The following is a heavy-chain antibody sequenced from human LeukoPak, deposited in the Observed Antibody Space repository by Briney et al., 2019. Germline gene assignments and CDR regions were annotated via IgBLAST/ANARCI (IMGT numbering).Heavy chain of an antibody. J-gene: IGHJ4*02. V-gene: IGHV3-48*03. D-gene: IGHD3-10*01. CDR1: GFTFSTYE. CDR2: ISSSGSTI. Sequence: GGSLRLSCAASGFTFSTYEMNWVRQAPGKGLEWVSYISSSGSTIYYADSVKGRFTISRDNAKNSLYLQMNTLRDADTAVYYSARDSSYYGSGSFSDWGQGTLVTVSS. CDR3: ARDSSYYGSGSFSD.